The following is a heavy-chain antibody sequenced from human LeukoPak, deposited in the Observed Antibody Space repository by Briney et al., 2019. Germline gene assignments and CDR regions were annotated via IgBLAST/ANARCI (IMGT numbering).Heavy chain of an antibody. CDR3: ARDEGYSGYDSLDTDY. CDR2: ISAYNGNT. CDR1: GYTFTSYG. V-gene: IGHV1-18*01. D-gene: IGHD5-12*01. J-gene: IGHJ4*02. Sequence: ASVKVSCKASGYTFTSYGISWVRQAPGQGLEWMGWISAYNGNTNYAQKLQGRVTMTTDTSTSTAYMELRSLRSDDTAVYYCARDEGYSGYDSLDTDYWGQGTLVTVSS.